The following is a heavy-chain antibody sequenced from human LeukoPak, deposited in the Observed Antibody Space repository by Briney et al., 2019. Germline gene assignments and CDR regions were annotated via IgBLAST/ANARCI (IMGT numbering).Heavy chain of an antibody. V-gene: IGHV1-18*01. CDR2: ISAYNGNT. J-gene: IGHJ4*02. CDR3: ARFHSSSWIYDY. Sequence: ASVKVSCKASGYTFTSYGISWVRQAPGQGLGWMGWISAYNGNTNYAQKFQGRVTMTRDTSISTAYMELSRLRSDDTAVYYCARFHSSSWIYDYWGQGTLVTVSS. D-gene: IGHD6-13*01. CDR1: GYTFTSYG.